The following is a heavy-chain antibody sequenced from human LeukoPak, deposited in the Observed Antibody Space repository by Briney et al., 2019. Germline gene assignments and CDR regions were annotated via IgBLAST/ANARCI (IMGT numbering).Heavy chain of an antibody. CDR3: ARVRGEVLWFGELSGWFDP. Sequence: PSETLSLTCTVSGSSISSSSYYWGWIRQPPGKGLEWIGYIYYSGSTNYNPSLKSRVTISVDTSKNQFSLKLSSVTAADTAVYYCARVRGEVLWFGELSGWFDPWGQGTLVTVSS. CDR1: GSSISSSSYY. J-gene: IGHJ5*02. CDR2: IYYSGST. V-gene: IGHV4-61*05. D-gene: IGHD3-10*01.